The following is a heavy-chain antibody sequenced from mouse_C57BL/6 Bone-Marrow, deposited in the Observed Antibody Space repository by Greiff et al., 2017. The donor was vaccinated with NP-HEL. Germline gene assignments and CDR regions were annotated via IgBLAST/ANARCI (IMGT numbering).Heavy chain of an antibody. J-gene: IGHJ4*01. CDR1: GFTFSSYT. CDR3: ARQEGYYDYDDAMDY. Sequence: EVKVEESGGGLVKPGGSLKLSCAASGFTFSSYTMSWVRQTPEKRLEWVATLSGGGGNTYYPDSVKGRFTISRDNAKNTLYLQMSSLRSEDTALYYCARQEGYYDYDDAMDYWGQGTSVTVSS. V-gene: IGHV5-9*01. D-gene: IGHD2-4*01. CDR2: LSGGGGNT.